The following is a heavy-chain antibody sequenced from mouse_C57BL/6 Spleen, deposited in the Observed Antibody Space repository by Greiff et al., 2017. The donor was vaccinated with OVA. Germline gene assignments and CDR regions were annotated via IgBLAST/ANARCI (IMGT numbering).Heavy chain of an antibody. V-gene: IGHV1-80*01. CDR2: IYPGDGDT. CDR1: GYAFSSYW. D-gene: IGHD1-1*01. CDR3: ARPVVATDWYFDV. J-gene: IGHJ1*03. Sequence: SGAELVKPGASVKISCKASGYAFSSYWMNWVKQRPGKGLEWIGQIYPGDGDTNYNGKFKGKATLTADKSSSTAYMQLSSLTSEDSAVYFCARPVVATDWYFDVWGTGTTVTVSS.